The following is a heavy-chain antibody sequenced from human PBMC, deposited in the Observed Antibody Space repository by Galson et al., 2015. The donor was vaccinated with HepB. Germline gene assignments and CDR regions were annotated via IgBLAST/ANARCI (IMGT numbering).Heavy chain of an antibody. CDR2: IIPIFGTA. V-gene: IGHV1-69*13. Sequence: SVKVSCKASGGTFSSYAISWVRQAPGQGLEWMGGIIPIFGTANYAQKFQGRVTITADESTSTAYMELSSLRSEDTAAYYCAGGKEQLAYWYFDLWGRGTLVTVSS. J-gene: IGHJ2*01. CDR1: GGTFSSYA. D-gene: IGHD6-13*01. CDR3: AGGKEQLAYWYFDL.